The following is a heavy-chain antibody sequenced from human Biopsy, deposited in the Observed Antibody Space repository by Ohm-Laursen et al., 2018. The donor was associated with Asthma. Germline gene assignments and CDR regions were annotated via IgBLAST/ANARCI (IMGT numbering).Heavy chain of an antibody. J-gene: IGHJ4*02. D-gene: IGHD2-2*01. CDR1: GGTFNTYV. CDR3: ARKAGSCISRTCYSLDF. Sequence: GASVKASCKFLGGTFNTYVIGWARQAPGHWLEWMGGHNSDFGTTTYSQKIQDRVTITADDSTSTVYMELSSLRSEDTAVYYCARKAGSCISRTCYSLDFWGQGALVTVSS. V-gene: IGHV1-69*13. CDR2: HNSDFGTT.